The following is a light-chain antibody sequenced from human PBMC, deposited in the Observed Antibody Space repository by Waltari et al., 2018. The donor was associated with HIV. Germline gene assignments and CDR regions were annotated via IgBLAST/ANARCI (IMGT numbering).Light chain of an antibody. CDR1: SSDVGGYNY. J-gene: IGLJ2*01. CDR3: NSYTSSSHVI. V-gene: IGLV2-14*01. CDR2: DVS. Sequence: QSALTQPASVSGPPGQSITISCTGTSSDVGGYNYVSWYQHHPGQAPKLMIFDVSNRPSGVSNRFSGSKSGNTASLTISGLQAEDEADYYCNSYTSSSHVIFGGGTKLTVL.